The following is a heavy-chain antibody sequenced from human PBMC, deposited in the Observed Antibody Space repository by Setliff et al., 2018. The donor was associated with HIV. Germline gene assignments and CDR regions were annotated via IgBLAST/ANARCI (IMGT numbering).Heavy chain of an antibody. CDR3: ARLAYYDFWNGYSYYMDV. V-gene: IGHV3-23*01. CDR2: ISGSGGST. Sequence: GGSLRLSCAAAGFTFSSYAMSWVRQAPGKGMEWVSTISGSGGSTYYTDSVKGRFTISRDNSKNTLYLQMNSLRAEDTAVYYCARLAYYDFWNGYSYYMDVWGKGTTVTVSS. D-gene: IGHD3-3*01. CDR1: GFTFSSYA. J-gene: IGHJ6*03.